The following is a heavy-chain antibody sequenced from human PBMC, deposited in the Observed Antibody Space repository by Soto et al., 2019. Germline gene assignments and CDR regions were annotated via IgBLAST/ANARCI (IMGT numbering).Heavy chain of an antibody. Sequence: EASVKVSCKASGYTFTSYYMHWVRQAPGQGLEWMGIINPSGGSTSYAQKFQGRVTMTRDTSTSTVYMELSSLRSEDTAVYYCARSWLGYCSGGSCRGSFDYWGQGTLVTVSS. V-gene: IGHV1-46*03. CDR2: INPSGGST. CDR1: GYTFTSYY. J-gene: IGHJ4*02. D-gene: IGHD2-15*01. CDR3: ARSWLGYCSGGSCRGSFDY.